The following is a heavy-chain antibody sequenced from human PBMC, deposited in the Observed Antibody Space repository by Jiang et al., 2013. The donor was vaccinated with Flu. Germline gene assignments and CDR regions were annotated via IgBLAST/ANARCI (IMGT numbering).Heavy chain of an antibody. Sequence: QLVESGGGVVQPGRSLRLSCAASGFTFSSYGMHWVRQAPGKGLEWVAVISYDGSNKYYADSVKGRFTISRDNSKNTLYLQMNSLRAEDTAVYYCAKVRRAVLYGMDVWGQGTTVTVSS. CDR2: ISYDGSNK. CDR3: AKVRRAVLYGMDV. D-gene: IGHD2-8*01. CDR1: GFTFSSYG. J-gene: IGHJ6*02. V-gene: IGHV3-30*18.